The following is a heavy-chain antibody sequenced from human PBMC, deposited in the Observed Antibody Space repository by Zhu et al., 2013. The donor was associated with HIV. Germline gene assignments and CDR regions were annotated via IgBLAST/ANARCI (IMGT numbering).Heavy chain of an antibody. D-gene: IGHD3-22*01. Sequence: QVQLVQSGAEVKKPGSSVKVSCKASGGTFSSYAISWVRQAPGQGLEWMGGIIPIFGTANYAQKFQGRVTITADKSTSTAYMELSSLRSEDTAVYYCASAPQDYYDSSGYTYWYFDLWGRGTLVTVSS. J-gene: IGHJ2*01. CDR1: GGTFSSYA. CDR2: IIPIFGTA. CDR3: ASAPQDYYDSSGYTYWYFDL. V-gene: IGHV1-69*06.